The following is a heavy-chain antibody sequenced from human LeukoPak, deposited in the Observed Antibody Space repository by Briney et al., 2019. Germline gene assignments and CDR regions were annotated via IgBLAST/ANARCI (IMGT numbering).Heavy chain of an antibody. CDR2: IYYSGST. J-gene: IGHJ4*02. V-gene: IGHV4-39*07. D-gene: IGHD6-6*01. CDR3: ARVGSSSLSYGVDY. CDR1: GGSISSSSYY. Sequence: SETLSLTCTVSGGSISSSSYYWGWIRQPPGKGLEWIGSIYYSGSTYYNPSLKSRVTISVDTSKNQFSLKLSSVTAADTAVYYCARVGSSSLSYGVDYWGQGTLVSVSS.